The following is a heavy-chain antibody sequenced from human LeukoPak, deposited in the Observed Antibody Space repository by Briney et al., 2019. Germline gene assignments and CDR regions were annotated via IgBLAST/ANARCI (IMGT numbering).Heavy chain of an antibody. CDR3: ARADVLRFLEWLVAFDI. V-gene: IGHV4-38-2*01. D-gene: IGHD3-3*01. CDR1: GYSISSGYY. J-gene: IGHJ3*02. CDR2: IYHSGST. Sequence: SETLSLTCAVSGYSISSGYYWGWIRQPPGKGLEWIGSIYHSGSTHYNPSLKSRVTISVDTSKNQFSLKLSSVTAADTAVYYCARADVLRFLEWLVAFDIWGQGTMVTVSS.